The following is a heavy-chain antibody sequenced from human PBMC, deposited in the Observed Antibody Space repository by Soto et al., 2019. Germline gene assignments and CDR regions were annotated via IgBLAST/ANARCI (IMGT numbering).Heavy chain of an antibody. CDR3: ARDPGIPGRYWDFDL. V-gene: IGHV1-2*02. J-gene: IGHJ2*01. CDR1: GYKFTDYY. CDR2: VNPKRGDA. Sequence: QVLLVQSGAEVKKPGASVKVSCKASGYKFTDYYIHWVRQAPGQGPEWMGWVNPKRGDAVYAQKFQGGVTMTRDTAATTAYLEVNRLKSDDTAVYYCARDPGIPGRYWDFDLWGRGTLVTVSS. D-gene: IGHD1-20*01.